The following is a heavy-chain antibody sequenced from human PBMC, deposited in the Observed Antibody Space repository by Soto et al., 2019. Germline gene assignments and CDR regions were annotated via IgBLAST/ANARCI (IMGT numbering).Heavy chain of an antibody. CDR2: IWYDGNNR. V-gene: IGHV3-33*08. CDR1: GFTFSSYG. D-gene: IGHD6-19*01. CDR3: AASSGWP. Sequence: PGGSLRLSCAASGFTFSSYGMHWVRQAPGKGLEWVAVIWYDGNNRYYADSVKGRFTISRDNSKNSLYLQMNSLRDEDTAVYYCAASSGWPWGQGTLVTVSS. J-gene: IGHJ5*02.